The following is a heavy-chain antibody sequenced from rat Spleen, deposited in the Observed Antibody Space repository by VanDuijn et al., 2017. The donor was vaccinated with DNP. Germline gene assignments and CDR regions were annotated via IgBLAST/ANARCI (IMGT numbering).Heavy chain of an antibody. CDR2: ITYDGGHT. CDR3: ARPDY. J-gene: IGHJ2*01. V-gene: IGHV5-25*01. CDR1: GFAFSDYY. Sequence: EVQLVQSGGGLLQPGRSLTLSCAASGFAFSDYYMAWVRQAPSKGLEWVAYITYDGGHTYYRDSVKGRFTISRDNAKSTLYLQMYSLRSEDTATYYCARPDYWGQGVMVTVSS.